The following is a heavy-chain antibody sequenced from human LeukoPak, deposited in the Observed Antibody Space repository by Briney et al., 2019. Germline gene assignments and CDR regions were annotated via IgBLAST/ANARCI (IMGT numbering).Heavy chain of an antibody. D-gene: IGHD3-22*01. CDR2: VIPIFGTA. Sequence: ASVKVSCKASGGTFSSYAISWVRQAPGQGLEWMGGVIPIFGTANYAQKFQGRVTITADESTSTAYMELSSLRSEDTAVYYCAREISGDYYDSSGYYSWFDPWGQGTLVTVSS. CDR1: GGTFSSYA. J-gene: IGHJ5*02. CDR3: AREISGDYYDSSGYYSWFDP. V-gene: IGHV1-69*13.